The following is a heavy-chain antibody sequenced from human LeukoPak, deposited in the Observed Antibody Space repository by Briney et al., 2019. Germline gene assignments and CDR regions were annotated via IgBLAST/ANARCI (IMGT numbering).Heavy chain of an antibody. Sequence: PGGSLSLSXAVSGFTFSIFGTHWVRQAPDKGREWGAFIRYDGSNKYYADSVKGRFTISRDNSKITLYLQMNSLRAEDTAVYYCANLPAAINIDYWGQGTLVTVSS. CDR1: GFTFSIFG. CDR2: IRYDGSNK. CDR3: ANLPAAINIDY. V-gene: IGHV3-30*02. J-gene: IGHJ4*02. D-gene: IGHD2-2*01.